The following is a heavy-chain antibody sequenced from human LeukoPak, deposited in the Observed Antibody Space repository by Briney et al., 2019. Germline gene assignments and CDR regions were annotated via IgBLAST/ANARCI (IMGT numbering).Heavy chain of an antibody. D-gene: IGHD6-13*01. J-gene: IGHJ4*02. Sequence: PSETLSLTCTVSGGSISSYYWSWIRQPPGRGLEWIGYIYYSGSTNYNPSLKSRVTISVDTSKNQFSLKLSSVAAADTAVYYCARDRGSSSIYYFDYWGQGTLVTVSS. CDR3: ARDRGSSSIYYFDY. CDR1: GGSISSYY. CDR2: IYYSGST. V-gene: IGHV4-59*01.